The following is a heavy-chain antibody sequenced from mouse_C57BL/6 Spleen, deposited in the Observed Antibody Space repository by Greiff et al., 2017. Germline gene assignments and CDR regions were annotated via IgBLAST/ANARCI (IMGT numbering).Heavy chain of an antibody. CDR3: ARLGDDDENAWFAY. Sequence: QVQLQQPGAELVMPGASVKLSCKASGYTFTSYWMHWVKQRPGQGLEWIGEIDPSDSYTNYNQKFKGKSTLTVDKSSSTAYMQLSILTSEDSAVYYCARLGDDDENAWFAYCGQGTLVTVSA. CDR2: IDPSDSYT. V-gene: IGHV1-69*01. D-gene: IGHD2-4*01. J-gene: IGHJ3*01. CDR1: GYTFTSYW.